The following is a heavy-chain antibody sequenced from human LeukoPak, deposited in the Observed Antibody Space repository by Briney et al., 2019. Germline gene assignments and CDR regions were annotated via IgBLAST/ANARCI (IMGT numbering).Heavy chain of an antibody. CDR3: ARAPVIMVRGVVMPNDKGEIAYYFDF. CDR2: IYSSGSL. Sequence: PSETLSLTCTVSGGSLSNYYWSWIRQPAGKGLEWIGRIYSSGSLNYNPSLKSRVTMSVDTSKNQFSLKLTSVTAADTAVYYCARAPVIMVRGVVMPNDKGEIAYYFDFWGQGTLVTVSS. CDR1: GGSLSNYY. D-gene: IGHD3-10*01. V-gene: IGHV4-4*07. J-gene: IGHJ4*02.